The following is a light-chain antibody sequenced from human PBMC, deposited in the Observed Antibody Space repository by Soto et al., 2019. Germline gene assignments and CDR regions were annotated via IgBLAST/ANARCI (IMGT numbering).Light chain of an antibody. CDR2: LGS. CDR3: MPALQTPQT. J-gene: IGKJ1*01. CDR1: QSLLHSNGCNY. Sequence: DVVMTQSPLSLRVTLGRPASSSCSSSQSLLHSNGCNYLDWYLQKPGHSPQLLIYLGSNLASGVTDRFSGSGSGPDFTLKISRVEAEDVGVYYCMPALQTPQTVGQGTKVDIK. V-gene: IGKV2-28*01.